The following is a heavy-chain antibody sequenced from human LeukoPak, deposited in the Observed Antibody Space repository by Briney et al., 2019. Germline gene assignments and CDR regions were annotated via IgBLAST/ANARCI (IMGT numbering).Heavy chain of an antibody. CDR3: ARDSRTIFGVVTPASDAFDI. CDR2: IYTSGST. V-gene: IGHV4-61*02. Sequence: TSETLSLTCTVSGGSISSGSYYWSWIRQPAGKGLEWIGRIYTSGSTNYNPSLKSRVTMSVDTSKNQFSLKLSSVTAADTAVYYCARDSRTIFGVVTPASDAFDIWGQGTMVTVSS. J-gene: IGHJ3*02. D-gene: IGHD3-3*01. CDR1: GGSISSGSYY.